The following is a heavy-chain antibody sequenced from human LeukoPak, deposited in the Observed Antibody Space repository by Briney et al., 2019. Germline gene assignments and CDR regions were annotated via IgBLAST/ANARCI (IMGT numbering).Heavy chain of an antibody. CDR3: ARESYRDIVVVPADY. D-gene: IGHD2-2*01. CDR1: GFTFSSYA. V-gene: IGHV3-23*01. Sequence: GGSLRLSCAASGFTFSSYAMSWVRQAPGKGLEWVSAISGSGGSTYYADSVKGRFTISRDNAKNSLYLQMNSLRAEDTAVYYCARESYRDIVVVPADYWGQGTLVTVSS. J-gene: IGHJ4*02. CDR2: ISGSGGST.